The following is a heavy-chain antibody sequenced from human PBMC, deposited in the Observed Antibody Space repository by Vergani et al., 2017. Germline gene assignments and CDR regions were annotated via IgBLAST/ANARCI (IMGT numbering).Heavy chain of an antibody. D-gene: IGHD4-17*01. J-gene: IGHJ4*02. V-gene: IGHV3-53*01. CDR2: IYSGGST. Sequence: EVQLVESGGVVVQPGGSLRLSCAASGFTVSSNYMSWVRQAPGKGLEWVSVIYSGGSTYYADSVKGRFTISRDNSKNTLYLQMNSLRAEDTAVYYCARISDYSRNFDYWGQGTLVTVSS. CDR3: ARISDYSRNFDY. CDR1: GFTVSSNY.